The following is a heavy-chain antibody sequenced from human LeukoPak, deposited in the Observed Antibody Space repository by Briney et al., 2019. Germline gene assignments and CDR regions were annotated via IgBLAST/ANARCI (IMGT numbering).Heavy chain of an antibody. V-gene: IGHV4-34*01. Sequence: PSGTLSLTCAVYGGSFSGYYWSWIRQPPGKGLEWIGEINHSGSTNYNPSLKSRVTISVDTSKNQFSLKLSSVTAADTAVYHCARGVATAGNVFQIWGQGTMLTVSS. CDR3: ARGVATAGNVFQI. J-gene: IGHJ3*02. CDR1: GGSFSGYY. CDR2: INHSGST.